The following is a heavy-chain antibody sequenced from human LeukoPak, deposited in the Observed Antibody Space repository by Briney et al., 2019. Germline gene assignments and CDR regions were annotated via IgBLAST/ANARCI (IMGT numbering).Heavy chain of an antibody. Sequence: SETLSLTCTVSGGSISSYYWSWIRQPAGKGLEWIGRIYTSGSTNYNPSLKSRVTMSVDTSKNQFSLKLSSVTAADTAVYYCARHYAAAGTRGYFDYWGQGTLVTVSS. CDR2: IYTSGST. V-gene: IGHV4-4*07. J-gene: IGHJ4*02. CDR3: ARHYAAAGTRGYFDY. D-gene: IGHD6-13*01. CDR1: GGSISSYY.